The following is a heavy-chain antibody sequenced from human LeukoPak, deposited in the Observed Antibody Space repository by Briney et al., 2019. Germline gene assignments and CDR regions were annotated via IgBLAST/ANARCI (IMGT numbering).Heavy chain of an antibody. V-gene: IGHV3-23*01. J-gene: IGHJ5*02. Sequence: GGSLRLSCAASGFTFSSYAMSWARQAPGKGLEWVSAISGSGGSTYYADSVKGRFTISRDNSKNTLYLQMNSLRAEDTAVYYCAKGSPSGKFGVVPRAWFDPWGQGTLVTVSS. CDR2: ISGSGGST. D-gene: IGHD3-3*01. CDR3: AKGSPSGKFGVVPRAWFDP. CDR1: GFTFSSYA.